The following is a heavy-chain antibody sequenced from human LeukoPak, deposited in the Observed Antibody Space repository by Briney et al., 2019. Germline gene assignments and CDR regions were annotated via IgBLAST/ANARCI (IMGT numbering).Heavy chain of an antibody. CDR3: ARDLINTWEGGHWFDP. D-gene: IGHD1-26*01. Sequence: SVKVSCKASGGTFSSYAISWVRQAPGQGLEWMGGIIPIFGTANYAQKFQGRVTITTDESTSTAYLELSSLRFEDTAVYYCARDLINTWEGGHWFDPWGQGTLVTVSS. CDR1: GGTFSSYA. CDR2: IIPIFGTA. J-gene: IGHJ5*02. V-gene: IGHV1-69*05.